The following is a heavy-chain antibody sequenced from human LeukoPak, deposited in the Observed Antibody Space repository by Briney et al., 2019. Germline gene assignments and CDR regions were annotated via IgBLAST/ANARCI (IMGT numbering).Heavy chain of an antibody. CDR3: ARRHKRGAYSYGVDY. V-gene: IGHV5-51*01. Sequence: GESLKISCKGSGYSFTNYWIAWVRQMPGKGLEWMGIIYPGDSDTRYSPSFQGQVTISADKSITTAYLQWNSLKASDTAMYYCARRHKRGAYSYGVDYWGQRTLVTVSS. CDR2: IYPGDSDT. CDR1: GYSFTNYW. D-gene: IGHD5-18*01. J-gene: IGHJ4*02.